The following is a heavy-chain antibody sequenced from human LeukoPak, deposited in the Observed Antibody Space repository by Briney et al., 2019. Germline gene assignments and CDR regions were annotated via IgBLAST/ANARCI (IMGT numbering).Heavy chain of an antibody. CDR2: LSGSGSAR. D-gene: IGHD6-19*01. Sequence: HTGGTLRLSCAASGFTFSNFGMSWVRQAPGKGLEWVSGLSGSGSARYYADSVKGRFTISRDNSKITLYLQMNSLRAEDTAVYYCARILDSAWGELGYWGQGTLVTVSS. V-gene: IGHV3-23*01. CDR1: GFTFSNFG. CDR3: ARILDSAWGELGY. J-gene: IGHJ4*02.